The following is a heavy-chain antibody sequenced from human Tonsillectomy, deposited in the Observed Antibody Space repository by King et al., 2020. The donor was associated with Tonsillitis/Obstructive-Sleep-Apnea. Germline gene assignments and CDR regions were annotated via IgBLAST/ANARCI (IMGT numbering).Heavy chain of an antibody. V-gene: IGHV3-21*01. Sequence: VQLVESGGGLVKPGGSLRLSCAASGFTFSSYNMNWVRQAPGKGLEWVSSISISSSYIYYADSVKGRFTISRDNAKNSLYLQMNSRRVEDMAVYYCARISSPPGDYGMDVWGQGTTVTVSS. CDR3: ARISSPPGDYGMDV. D-gene: IGHD2-2*01. CDR1: GFTFSSYN. CDR2: ISISSSYI. J-gene: IGHJ6*02.